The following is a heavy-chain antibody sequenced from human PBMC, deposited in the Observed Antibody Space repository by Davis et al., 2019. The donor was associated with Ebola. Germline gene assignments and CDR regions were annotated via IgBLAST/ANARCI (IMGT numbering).Heavy chain of an antibody. V-gene: IGHV1-18*04. CDR3: ASGKMGYTYGRFDY. D-gene: IGHD5-18*01. CDR2: IRTYNGDT. CDR1: GDTFTDFY. J-gene: IGHJ4*02. Sequence: ASVKVSCKASGDTFTDFYVHWVRQAPGQGLEWMGWIRTYNGDTRYAQKLQGRVSMTTDTSTNTAYMELGSLTFDDTAVYYCASGKMGYTYGRFDYWGQGTLVTVSS.